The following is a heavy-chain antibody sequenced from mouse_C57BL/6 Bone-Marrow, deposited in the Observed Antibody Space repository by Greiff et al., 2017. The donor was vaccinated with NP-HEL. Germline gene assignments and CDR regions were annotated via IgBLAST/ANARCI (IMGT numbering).Heavy chain of an antibody. CDR3: TRDMGWLKFDY. D-gene: IGHD2-3*01. CDR1: GFTFSSYA. CDR2: ISSGGDYI. Sequence: EVKVVESGEGLVKPGGSLKLSCAASGFTFSSYAMSWVRQTPEKRLEWVAYISSGGDYIYYADTVKGRFTISRDNARNTLYLQMSSLKSEDTAMYYCTRDMGWLKFDYWGQGTTLTVSS. J-gene: IGHJ2*01. V-gene: IGHV5-9-1*02.